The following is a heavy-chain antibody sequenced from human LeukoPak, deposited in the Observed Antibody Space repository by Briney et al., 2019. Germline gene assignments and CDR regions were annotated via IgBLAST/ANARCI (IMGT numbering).Heavy chain of an antibody. CDR1: GFTFSSYA. CDR3: ANAWLVIYYFDY. CDR2: IDGSGGST. J-gene: IGHJ4*02. V-gene: IGHV3-23*01. D-gene: IGHD3-9*01. Sequence: GGSLRLSCAASGFTFSSYAMSWVRQAPGKGLEWVSVIDGSGGSTFYADSVKGRFTISRDNSKNTLYLQLNSLRAEDTAVYYCANAWLVIYYFDYWGQGTLVTVSS.